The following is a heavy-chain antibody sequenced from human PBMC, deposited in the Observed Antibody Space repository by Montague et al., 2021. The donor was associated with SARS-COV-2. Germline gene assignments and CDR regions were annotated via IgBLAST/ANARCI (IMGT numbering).Heavy chain of an antibody. Sequence: SETLSLTCGVDGGSFNCYYWSWIRQPPGKGLEWIGEINHRGSTNNNPSLKTRVTISIDTSKNQFSLKLSSVTAADTAVYYCARWQEVYAINGDLIYWGQGTLVTVSS. CDR3: ARWQEVYAINGDLIY. J-gene: IGHJ4*02. D-gene: IGHD2-8*01. CDR2: INHRGST. CDR1: GGSFNCYY. V-gene: IGHV4-34*01.